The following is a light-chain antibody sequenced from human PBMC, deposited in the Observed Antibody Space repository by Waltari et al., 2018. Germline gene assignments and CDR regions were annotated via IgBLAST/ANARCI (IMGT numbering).Light chain of an antibody. Sequence: SYELTQPPSVSVSPGQTARITCSGDALPKQDAYWHQQRPGQAPVLVIYGDTGRPSGIPGRFAGSSSGTIVTLTISGVQAEDEADYYCQSADSSGNYVVFGGGTKLTVL. CDR3: QSADSSGNYVV. V-gene: IGLV3-25*03. J-gene: IGLJ2*01. CDR2: GDT. CDR1: ALPKQD.